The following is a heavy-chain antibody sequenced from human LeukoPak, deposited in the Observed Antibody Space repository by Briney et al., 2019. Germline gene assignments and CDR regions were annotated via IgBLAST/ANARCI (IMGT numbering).Heavy chain of an antibody. CDR2: ISGYNGNT. V-gene: IGHV1-18*04. CDR3: ARRRSEEFDFDC. D-gene: IGHD6-19*01. Sequence: GASVKVSCKASGYIXSTYGISWVRQAPGQGLEWMGCISGYNGNTNYAQKLQGRVTMTTDTSTSTAYMELRSLRSDDTAVYYCARRRSEEFDFDCWGQGTLVTVSS. J-gene: IGHJ4*02. CDR1: GYIXSTYG.